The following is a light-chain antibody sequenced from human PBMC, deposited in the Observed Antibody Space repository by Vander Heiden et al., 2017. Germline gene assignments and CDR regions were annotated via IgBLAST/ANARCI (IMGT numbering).Light chain of an antibody. CDR2: AAS. V-gene: IGKV1-9*01. CDR3: QQLNRYPRS. J-gene: IGKJ4*01. Sequence: SQLTQSPSSLSASVGDRVTITCRASQAISWHLPSYQQKQAKPRKLPLYAASTLQGEVPPRYGGSESGTDFTLTISSLHTEYFSSCFCQQLNRYPRSFGGGTKVEIK. CDR1: QAISWH.